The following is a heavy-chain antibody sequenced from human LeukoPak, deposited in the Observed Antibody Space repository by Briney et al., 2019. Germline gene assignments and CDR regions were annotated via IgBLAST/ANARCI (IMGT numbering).Heavy chain of an antibody. J-gene: IGHJ1*01. Sequence: GASVKVSCKTSGYTFTNYGMHCVSQAPRQSREWMWRFNTGNGNTKSSQKFQDRVTLTRDTSASTAYMELNSLSSEDTAVYYCARVPLHDASGRYYPHWGQGTLVTVSS. V-gene: IGHV1-3*04. CDR3: ARVPLHDASGRYYPH. CDR2: FNTGNGNT. CDR1: GYTFTNYG. D-gene: IGHD3-22*01.